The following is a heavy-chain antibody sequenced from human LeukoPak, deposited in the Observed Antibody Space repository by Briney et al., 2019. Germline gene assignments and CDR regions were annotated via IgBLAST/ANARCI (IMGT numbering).Heavy chain of an antibody. D-gene: IGHD4/OR15-4a*01. CDR2: FYHSENT. J-gene: IGHJ4*02. CDR1: GYSINSGYF. CDR3: ARHGANYYYFDY. Sequence: PSDTLPLTCAVSGYSINSGYFWAWIRQTPGKGLDWIGSFYHSENTYSNPSLKSRVTISVDTSKNQFSLNLNSVTAADTALYYCARHGANYYYFDYWGQGTLVTVSS. V-gene: IGHV4-38-2*01.